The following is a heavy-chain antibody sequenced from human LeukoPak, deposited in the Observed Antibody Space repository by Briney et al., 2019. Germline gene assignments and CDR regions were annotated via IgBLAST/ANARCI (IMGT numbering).Heavy chain of an antibody. V-gene: IGHV3-48*03. CDR2: ISSSGSTI. J-gene: IGHJ6*04. D-gene: IGHD3-10*02. CDR1: GFTFSSYE. CDR3: AELGITMIGGV. Sequence: GGSLRLSCAASGFTFSSYEMKWVRQAPGKGLEWVSYISSSGSTIYYADSVKGRFTISRDNAKNSLYLQMNSLRAEDTAVYYCAELGITMIGGVWGKGTTVTITS.